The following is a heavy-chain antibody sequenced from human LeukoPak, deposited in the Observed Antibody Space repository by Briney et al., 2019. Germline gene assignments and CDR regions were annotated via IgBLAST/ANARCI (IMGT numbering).Heavy chain of an antibody. CDR2: IIPIFGTA. Sequence: ASVKVPCKASGGTFSSYAISWVRQAPGQGLEWMGGIIPIFGTANYAQKFQGRVTITADKSTSTAYMELSSLRSEDTAVYYCAFYEDTMVRGVMAIDYWGQGTLVTVSS. V-gene: IGHV1-69*06. D-gene: IGHD3-10*01. J-gene: IGHJ4*02. CDR3: AFYEDTMVRGVMAIDY. CDR1: GGTFSSYA.